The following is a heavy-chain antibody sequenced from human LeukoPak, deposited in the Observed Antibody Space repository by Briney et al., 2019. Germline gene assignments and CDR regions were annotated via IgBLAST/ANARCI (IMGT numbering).Heavy chain of an antibody. CDR3: ARLLYYYGMDV. V-gene: IGHV1-69*04. CDR2: IIPILGIA. CDR1: GGSFSSYA. J-gene: IGHJ6*02. Sequence: SVKVSCKPSGGSFSSYAISLVRQDPPPRREWMGRIIPILGIANYAQKFQGRVTITADKSTSTAYMELSSLRSEDTAVYYCARLLYYYGMDVWGQGTTVTVSS.